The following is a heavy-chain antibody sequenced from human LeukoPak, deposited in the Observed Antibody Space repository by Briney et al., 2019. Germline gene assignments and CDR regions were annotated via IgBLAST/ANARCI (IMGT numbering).Heavy chain of an antibody. CDR1: GYTFTGYY. CDR2: IIPILGIA. Sequence: EASVKVSCKASGYTFTGYYMYWVRQAPGQGLEWMGRIIPILGIANYAQKFQGRVTITADKSTSTAYMELSSLRSEDTAVYYCARGRYSSGWYHPVPPDYWGQGTLVTVSS. V-gene: IGHV1-69*04. D-gene: IGHD6-19*01. J-gene: IGHJ4*02. CDR3: ARGRYSSGWYHPVPPDY.